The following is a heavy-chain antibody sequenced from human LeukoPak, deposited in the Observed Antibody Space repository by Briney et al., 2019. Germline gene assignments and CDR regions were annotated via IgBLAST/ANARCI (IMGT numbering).Heavy chain of an antibody. CDR2: INQDGRGK. CDR3: ARGGKLHPQSPY. D-gene: IGHD3-16*01. CDR1: GFTFSTYW. J-gene: IGHJ4*02. Sequence: GSLRLSCAASGFTFSTYWMSWVRQAPGKGLGWVANINQDGRGKYYADSVKGRFTISRDNGKNSLYLQMNSLGAEDTAVYYCARGGKLHPQSPYWGQGTLVTVSS. V-gene: IGHV3-7*01.